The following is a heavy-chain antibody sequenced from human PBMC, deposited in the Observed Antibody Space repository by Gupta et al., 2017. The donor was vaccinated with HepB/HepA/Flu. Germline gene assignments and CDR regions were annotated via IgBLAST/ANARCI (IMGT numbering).Heavy chain of an antibody. V-gene: IGHV3-30*18. Sequence: QVQLVESGGGVVQPGRSLRLSCAASGFTFSSSGMHWVRQAPGRGREWVAVISYDGSNKYYADSVKGRFTISRDNSKNTLYLQMNSLRAEDTAVYYCAKDLRLTYYYDSSGYPGWFDPWGQGTLVTVSS. CDR3: AKDLRLTYYYDSSGYPGWFDP. CDR1: GFTFSSSG. CDR2: ISYDGSNK. J-gene: IGHJ5*01. D-gene: IGHD3-22*01.